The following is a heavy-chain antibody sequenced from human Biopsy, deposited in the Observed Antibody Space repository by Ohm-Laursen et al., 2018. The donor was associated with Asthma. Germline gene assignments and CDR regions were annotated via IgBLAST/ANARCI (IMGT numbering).Heavy chain of an antibody. Sequence: SDTLSLTCTVSDDSSNSGGYSWTWIRQLPGKGLEWIGYISYTGTTYYNPSLKSRISMTVDTSKIQFSLKLSSVTAADTAIYYCARERMFFYDSSGYGAFDIWGQGTLVTVSS. CDR2: ISYTGTT. J-gene: IGHJ3*02. CDR1: DDSSNSGGYS. D-gene: IGHD3-22*01. V-gene: IGHV4-31*03. CDR3: ARERMFFYDSSGYGAFDI.